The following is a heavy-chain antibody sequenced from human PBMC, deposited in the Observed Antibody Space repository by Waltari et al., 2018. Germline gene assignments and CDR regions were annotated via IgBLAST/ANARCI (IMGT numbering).Heavy chain of an antibody. Sequence: QVQLVQSGAEVKQPGASVKVSCNAYGYTFTSYDLNWVRQATGQGLEWMGWMNPNSGNTGYAQKFQGRVTMTRNTSVSTAYMELSSLRSEDTAVYYCARACSGGSCYYYWGQGTLVTVSS. CDR3: ARACSGGSCYYY. J-gene: IGHJ4*02. CDR2: MNPNSGNT. V-gene: IGHV1-8*02. CDR1: GYTFTSYD. D-gene: IGHD2-15*01.